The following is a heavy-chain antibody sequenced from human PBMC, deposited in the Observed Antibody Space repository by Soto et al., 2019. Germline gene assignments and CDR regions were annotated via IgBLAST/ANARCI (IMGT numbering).Heavy chain of an antibody. CDR1: GLTFSDYY. Sequence: PGGSLRLSCAAGGLTFSDYYMSWILQAPGNGLEWVSYISSSSSYTNYADSVKGRFTISRDNAKNSLYLKMNSLRAEDTAVYYCARDSRAGYDFWSAGWFDPWGQGTLVTVYS. D-gene: IGHD3-3*01. CDR2: ISSSSSYT. J-gene: IGHJ5*02. V-gene: IGHV3-11*06. CDR3: ARDSRAGYDFWSAGWFDP.